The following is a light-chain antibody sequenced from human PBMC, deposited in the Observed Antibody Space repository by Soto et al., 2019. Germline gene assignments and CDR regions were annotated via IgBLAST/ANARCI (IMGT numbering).Light chain of an antibody. Sequence: AIQMTQSPSSLSASVGDRVTITCRASQGIRNYLGWYQQKPGKAPKLLIYAASSLQSGVPSRFSGSGSGTDFTLTISSLQPEAFATYYCLQDYNYPLTFGAGTKVEIK. J-gene: IGKJ4*01. V-gene: IGKV1-6*01. CDR2: AAS. CDR3: LQDYNYPLT. CDR1: QGIRNY.